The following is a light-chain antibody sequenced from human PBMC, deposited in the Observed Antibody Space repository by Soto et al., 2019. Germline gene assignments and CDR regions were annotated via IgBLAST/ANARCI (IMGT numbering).Light chain of an antibody. J-gene: IGKJ5*01. CDR2: GAS. Sequence: EIVMTPSPGTLSLSPGERANLSCRASQSVSNNYLAWYQQKPGQAPRLLIYGASTRAAGIPDRFSGSGSGTDFTLTITRLEPEDSAVYFCQQYTGPPTTFGQGTRLEN. CDR1: QSVSNNY. V-gene: IGKV3-20*01. CDR3: QQYTGPPTT.